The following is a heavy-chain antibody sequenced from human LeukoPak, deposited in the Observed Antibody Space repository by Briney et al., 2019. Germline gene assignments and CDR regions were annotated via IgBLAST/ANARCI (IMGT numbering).Heavy chain of an antibody. Sequence: SETLSLTCTVSGGSISSGGYYWSWIRQHPGKGLERIGYIYYSGSTYYNPSLKSRVTISVDTSKNQFSLKLSSVTAADTAVYYCARAEYGPGDYWGQGTPVTVSS. J-gene: IGHJ4*02. CDR1: GGSISSGGYY. CDR2: IYYSGST. CDR3: ARAEYGPGDY. D-gene: IGHD6-6*01. V-gene: IGHV4-31*03.